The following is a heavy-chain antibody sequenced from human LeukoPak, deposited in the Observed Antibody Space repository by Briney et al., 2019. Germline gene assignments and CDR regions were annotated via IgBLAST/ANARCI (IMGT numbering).Heavy chain of an antibody. J-gene: IGHJ4*02. Sequence: SETLSLTCTVSGGSISSSSYYWGWIRQPPGKGLEWIGSIYHSGSAYYTPSLESRVTISVDTSKNQFSLKLTSVTAADTAVYYCARDFTMSGSFGHWGQGTLVTVSS. CDR2: IYHSGSA. CDR3: ARDFTMSGSFGH. V-gene: IGHV4-39*07. D-gene: IGHD1-26*01. CDR1: GGSISSSSYY.